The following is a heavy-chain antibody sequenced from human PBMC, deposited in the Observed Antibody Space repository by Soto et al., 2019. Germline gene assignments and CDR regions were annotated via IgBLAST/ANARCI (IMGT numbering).Heavy chain of an antibody. D-gene: IGHD2-15*01. CDR2: ISLSSSTI. J-gene: IGHJ5*02. Sequence: EEQLVESGGGLVQPGGSLRLSCAASGFNFSSYGMNWVRQAPGKGLEWVSYISLSSSTIFYADSVKGRFTISRDNAKNSLYLQMHSLSAEDTAVYYCGKIDTTLEYFDPWGQGTLVTVSS. CDR1: GFNFSSYG. CDR3: GKIDTTLEYFDP. V-gene: IGHV3-48*01.